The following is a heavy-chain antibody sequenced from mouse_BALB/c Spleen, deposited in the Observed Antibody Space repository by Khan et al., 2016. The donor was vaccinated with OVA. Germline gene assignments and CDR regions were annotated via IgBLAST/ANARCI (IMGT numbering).Heavy chain of an antibody. V-gene: IGHV3-2*02. Sequence: EVQLVESGPGLVKPSQSLSLTCTVTGYSITSDYAWNWIRQFPGNKLEWMGYISYSGSTSYNPSLKSRISITRETSKNQFFLHLNSVTTEDTATYYCARRGDGYYGAMDYWGQGTSVTVSS. D-gene: IGHD2-3*01. CDR1: GYSITSDYA. CDR3: ARRGDGYYGAMDY. J-gene: IGHJ4*01. CDR2: ISYSGST.